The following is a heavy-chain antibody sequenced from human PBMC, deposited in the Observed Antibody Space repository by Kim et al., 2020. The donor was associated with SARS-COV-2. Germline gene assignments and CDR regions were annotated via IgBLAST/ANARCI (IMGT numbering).Heavy chain of an antibody. Sequence: TTYYNPSLKSRVTISVDTSKNQFSLKLSSVTAADTAVYYCARHSAGYFDYWGQGTLVTVSS. J-gene: IGHJ4*02. V-gene: IGHV4-39*01. CDR2: TT. CDR3: ARHSAGYFDY.